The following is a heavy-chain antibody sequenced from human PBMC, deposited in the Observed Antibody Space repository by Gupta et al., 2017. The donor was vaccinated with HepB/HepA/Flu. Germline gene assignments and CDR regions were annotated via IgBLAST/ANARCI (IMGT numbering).Heavy chain of an antibody. D-gene: IGHD2-2*01. J-gene: IGHJ6*02. CDR2: IWYDGGHK. CDR1: GFTFSYFG. CDR3: ARDRGSCTSTSCYPITRSMDV. V-gene: IGHV3-33*01. Sequence: QVQLVESGGGVVQPGRSLRLSCATSGFTFSYFGMHWVRQATGKGLEWVAAIWYDGGHKYYGDSVKGRFTISRDNSKSTLYLQMNSLRADDTAVYYCARDRGSCTSTSCYPITRSMDVWGQGTTVTVSS.